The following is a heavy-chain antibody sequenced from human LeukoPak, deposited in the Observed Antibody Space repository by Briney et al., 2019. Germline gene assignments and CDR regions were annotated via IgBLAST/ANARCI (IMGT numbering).Heavy chain of an antibody. J-gene: IGHJ4*02. CDR3: AKEEAMLGSCFDY. D-gene: IGHD2-2*01. Sequence: GGSLRLSCAASGFTFSSYGMHWVRQAPGKGLEWVAFIRYDGSNKYYADSVKGRFTISRDNSKNTLYLQMNSLRAEDTAVYYCAKEEAMLGSCFDYWGQGTLVTVSS. CDR2: IRYDGSNK. V-gene: IGHV3-30*02. CDR1: GFTFSSYG.